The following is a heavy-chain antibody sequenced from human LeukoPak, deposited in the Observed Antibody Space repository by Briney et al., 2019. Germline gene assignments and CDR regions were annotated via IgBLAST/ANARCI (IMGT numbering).Heavy chain of an antibody. CDR3: ASWESTSCYN. V-gene: IGHV3-30-3*01. Sequence: GGSLRLSCAASGFTFSSYAMHWVRQAPGKGLEWVAVISYDGSNKYYVDSVKGRFTISRDNSKNTLYLQMNSLRAEGTAVYYCASWESTSCYNWGQGTLVTVSS. J-gene: IGHJ4*02. CDR1: GFTFSSYA. CDR2: ISYDGSNK. D-gene: IGHD2-2*02.